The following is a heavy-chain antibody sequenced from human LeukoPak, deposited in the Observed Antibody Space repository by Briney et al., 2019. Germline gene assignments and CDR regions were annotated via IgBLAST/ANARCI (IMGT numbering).Heavy chain of an antibody. CDR2: IYHSGST. V-gene: IGHV4-38-2*01. J-gene: IGHJ4*02. D-gene: IGHD3-22*01. CDR3: ARAPRDSSSSNYMRRFDY. Sequence: SETLSLTCAVSGYSISSDNYWVWIRQPPGQGLEWTGGIYHSGSTYYNPSLKSRVTMSVDTSKNQFSLKLSSVTAADTAVYYCARAPRDSSSSNYMRRFDYWGQGTLVTVAS. CDR1: GYSISSDNY.